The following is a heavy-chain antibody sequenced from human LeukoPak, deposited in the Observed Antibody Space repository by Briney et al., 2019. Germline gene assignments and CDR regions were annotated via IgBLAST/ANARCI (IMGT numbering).Heavy chain of an antibody. J-gene: IGHJ4*02. Sequence: GGSLRLSCAASGFTFSTYTMYWVRHPPGKGLEWVSIFGSSGGGIHYADSVKGRFTIFRDTSKNTVDLQMNSLRVEDTAVYYCAGRRSSGWYAYWGQGTLVTVSS. V-gene: IGHV3-23*01. CDR2: FGSSGGGI. CDR1: GFTFSTYT. CDR3: AGRRSSGWYAY. D-gene: IGHD6-19*01.